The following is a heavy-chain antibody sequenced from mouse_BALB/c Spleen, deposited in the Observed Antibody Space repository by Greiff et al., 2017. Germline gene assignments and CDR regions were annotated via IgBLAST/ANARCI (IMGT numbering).Heavy chain of an antibody. CDR3: ARDSFYYYGSSRYGYFDV. V-gene: IGHV2-9*02. J-gene: IGHJ1*01. D-gene: IGHD1-1*01. CDR1: GFSLTSYG. CDR2: IWAGGST. Sequence: VQRVESGPGLVAPSQSLSITCTVSGFSLTSYGVHWVRQPPGKGLEWLGVIWAGGSTNYNSALMSRLSISKDNSKSQVFLKMNSLQTDDTAMYYCARDSFYYYGSSRYGYFDVWGAGTTVTVSS.